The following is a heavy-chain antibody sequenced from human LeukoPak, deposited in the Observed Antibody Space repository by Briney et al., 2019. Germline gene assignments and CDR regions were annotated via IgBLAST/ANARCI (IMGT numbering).Heavy chain of an antibody. Sequence: SETLSLTCTVSGGSISSYYWSWIWQPPGKGLEWIGYISYSGSTNYNPSLKSRVTISIDTSKNQFSLKLCSVTAADTAIYYCARQGYDILTGYIDAFDIWGQGTMVTVSS. CDR1: GGSISSYY. V-gene: IGHV4-59*08. D-gene: IGHD3-9*01. CDR2: ISYSGST. CDR3: ARQGYDILTGYIDAFDI. J-gene: IGHJ3*02.